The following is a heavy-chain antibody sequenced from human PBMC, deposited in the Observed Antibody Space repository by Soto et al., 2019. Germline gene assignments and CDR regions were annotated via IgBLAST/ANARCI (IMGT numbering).Heavy chain of an antibody. D-gene: IGHD3-3*01. CDR2: IWYDGSNK. CDR1: GFTFSSYG. Sequence: SGFTFSSYGMHWVRQAPGKGLEWVAVIWYDGSNKYYADSVKGRFTISRDNSKNTLYLQMNSLRAEDTAVYYCARDEGPYDFWSGSPSYGMDVWGQGTTVTVSS. J-gene: IGHJ6*02. V-gene: IGHV3-33*01. CDR3: ARDEGPYDFWSGSPSYGMDV.